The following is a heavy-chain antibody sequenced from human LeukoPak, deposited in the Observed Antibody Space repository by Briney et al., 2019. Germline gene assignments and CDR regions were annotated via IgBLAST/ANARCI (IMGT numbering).Heavy chain of an antibody. V-gene: IGHV4-59*01. CDR2: IYDSGST. D-gene: IGHD3-16*01. Sequence: KPSETLSLTCTVSGGSINNYYWSWIRQPPGKGLEWIGHIYDSGSTTYNPSLKSRVTMSVDTSKNQFSLNLSSVTAADTAVYYCARGRIGGPKAPFDYWGQGTLVTVSS. CDR3: ARGRIGGPKAPFDY. J-gene: IGHJ4*02. CDR1: GGSINNYY.